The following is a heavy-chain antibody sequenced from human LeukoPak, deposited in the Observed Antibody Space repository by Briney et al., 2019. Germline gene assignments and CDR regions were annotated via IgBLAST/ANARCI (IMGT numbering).Heavy chain of an antibody. V-gene: IGHV3-66*01. D-gene: IGHD2-2*01. Sequence: PGGSLRLSCAASGFTVSSNYMSWVRQAPGKGLEWVSVIYSGGSTYYADSVKGRFTISRDNSKNTLYLQMNSLRAEDTAVYYCARYCSSTSCYYFDYWGQGTLVTVPS. CDR2: IYSGGST. CDR1: GFTVSSNY. CDR3: ARYCSSTSCYYFDY. J-gene: IGHJ4*02.